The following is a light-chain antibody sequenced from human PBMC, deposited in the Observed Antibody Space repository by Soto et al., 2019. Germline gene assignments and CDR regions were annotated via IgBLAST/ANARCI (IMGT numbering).Light chain of an antibody. Sequence: EIVLTQSPGTLSLSPGERVTLSCRASQNVSSSFLAWYQQKPGQAPRLLIYGASSRATGIPDRFSGSGSGTDFTLTISRLEPEDFAAYYCQQCGSSPLTFGGGSKVEMK. J-gene: IGKJ4*01. CDR3: QQCGSSPLT. CDR1: QNVSSSF. V-gene: IGKV3-20*01. CDR2: GAS.